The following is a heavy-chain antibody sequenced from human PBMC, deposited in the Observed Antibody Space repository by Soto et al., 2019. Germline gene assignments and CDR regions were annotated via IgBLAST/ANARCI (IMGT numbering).Heavy chain of an antibody. CDR1: GGTFSSYA. J-gene: IGHJ2*01. D-gene: IGHD5-12*01. Sequence: QVQLVQSGAEVKKAGSSVKVSCKASGGTFSSYAISWVRQAPGQGLEWMGGIIPIFGTANYAQKFQGRVTITADESTSTAYMELSSLRSEDTAVYYCARAADGYNYLEPLHWYFDLWGRGTLVTVSS. CDR2: IIPIFGTA. V-gene: IGHV1-69*12. CDR3: ARAADGYNYLEPLHWYFDL.